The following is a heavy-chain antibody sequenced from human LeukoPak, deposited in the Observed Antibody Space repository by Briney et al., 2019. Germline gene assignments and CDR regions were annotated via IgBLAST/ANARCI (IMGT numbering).Heavy chain of an antibody. Sequence: ASVKVSCKASGYTFTGYYMHWVRQAPGQGLEWMGWINPNSGGTNYAQKFQGRVTMTRDTSISTAYMELSRLRSGDTAVYYCPTDIAVAGNGTYYLDYWGQGTLVTVSS. J-gene: IGHJ4*02. CDR3: PTDIAVAGNGTYYLDY. V-gene: IGHV1-2*02. CDR1: GYTFTGYY. D-gene: IGHD6-19*01. CDR2: INPNSGGT.